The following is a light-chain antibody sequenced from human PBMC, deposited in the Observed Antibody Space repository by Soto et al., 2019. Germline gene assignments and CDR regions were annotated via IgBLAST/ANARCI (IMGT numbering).Light chain of an antibody. Sequence: QSVLTQPRSVSGSPGPSVTISFTGTSSEVGAYNYVSWYQQHPAKAPNLMIYDVSKRPSGVPDRFSGSKSGNTASLTISGLQAEDEGDYYCCSYTNSAYVFGTGTKVTVL. CDR1: SSEVGAYNY. J-gene: IGLJ1*01. CDR2: DVS. CDR3: CSYTNSAYV. V-gene: IGLV2-11*01.